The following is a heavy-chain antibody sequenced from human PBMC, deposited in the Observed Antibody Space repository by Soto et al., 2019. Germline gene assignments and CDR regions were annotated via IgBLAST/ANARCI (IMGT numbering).Heavy chain of an antibody. CDR3: ARPVDHAFDI. D-gene: IGHD5-12*01. V-gene: IGHV3-21*01. Sequence: EVQLVESGGGLVKPGGSLRLSCAASGFTFSSYSMNWVRQAPGKGLEWVLSISSSSSYIYYADSVKGRFTISSDNAKNSLYLQMNSLRAEDTAVYYCARPVDHAFDIWGKGTMVTVSS. J-gene: IGHJ3*02. CDR2: ISSSSSYI. CDR1: GFTFSSYS.